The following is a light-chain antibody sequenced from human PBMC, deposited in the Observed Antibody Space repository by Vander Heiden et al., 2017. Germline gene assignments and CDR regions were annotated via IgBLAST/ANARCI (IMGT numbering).Light chain of an antibody. CDR3: QQYGSSPLT. CDR2: GAS. CDR1: QSVSSSY. Sequence: ELVLTPSPGPLSLSPGGRATLSCRASQSVSSSYLAWYQQKPGQAPRLLIYGASSRATGIPDRFSGSGYGTDFTLTISRLEPEDFAVYYCQQYGSSPLTFGGGTKVEIK. J-gene: IGKJ4*01. V-gene: IGKV3-20*01.